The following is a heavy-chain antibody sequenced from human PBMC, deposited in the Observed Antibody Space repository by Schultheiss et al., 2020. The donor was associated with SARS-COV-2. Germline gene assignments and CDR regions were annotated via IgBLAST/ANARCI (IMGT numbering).Heavy chain of an antibody. V-gene: IGHV4-59*08. D-gene: IGHD6-6*01. CDR3: ARHLGAARTTDDAFDI. J-gene: IGHJ3*02. CDR2: IYYSGST. Sequence: PETLSLTCTVSGGSISSYYWSWIRQPPGKGLEWIGYIYYSGSTNYNPSLKSRVTISVDTSKNQFSLKLTSVTAADTAVYYCARHLGAARTTDDAFDIWGQGTMVTVSS. CDR1: GGSISSYY.